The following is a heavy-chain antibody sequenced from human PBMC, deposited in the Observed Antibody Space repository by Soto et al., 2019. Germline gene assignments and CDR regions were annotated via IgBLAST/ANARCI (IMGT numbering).Heavy chain of an antibody. CDR1: GYTFTTYD. V-gene: IGHV1-8*01. J-gene: IGHJ6*02. CDR3: ATSILLDV. Sequence: QVHLVQSGAEVKKPGASVKDSCKASGYTFTTYDINWVRQATGQGLEWMGWMNPNNGNTGYAQKFQDRVTMTRNTSISTAYMELSGLRSEDTAVYYCATSILLDVWGQGTTVTVSS. CDR2: MNPNNGNT.